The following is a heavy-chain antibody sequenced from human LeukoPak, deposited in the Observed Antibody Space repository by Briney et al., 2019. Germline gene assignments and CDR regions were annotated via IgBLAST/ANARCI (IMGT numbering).Heavy chain of an antibody. J-gene: IGHJ4*02. Sequence: KPSETLSLTCTVSGGSISSYYWSWIRQPPGKGLEWIGYIYYSGSTNYNPSLKSRVTISVDTSKNQFSLELSSVTAADTAVYYCAREVGSGAFFDYWGQGTLVTVSS. D-gene: IGHD1-26*01. CDR3: AREVGSGAFFDY. V-gene: IGHV4-59*01. CDR2: IYYSGST. CDR1: GGSISSYY.